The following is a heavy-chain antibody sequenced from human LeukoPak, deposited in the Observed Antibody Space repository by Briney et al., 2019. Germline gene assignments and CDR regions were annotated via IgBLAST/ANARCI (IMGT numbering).Heavy chain of an antibody. CDR2: INHSGST. J-gene: IGHJ6*03. Sequence: SETLPLTCAVYGGSFSGYYWSWIRQPPGKGLEWIGEINHSGSTNYNPSLKSRVTISVDTSKNQFSLKLSSVTAADTAVYYCARVNSSGWSKPHYYMDVWGKGTTVTVSS. V-gene: IGHV4-34*01. D-gene: IGHD6-19*01. CDR1: GGSFSGYY. CDR3: ARVNSSGWSKPHYYMDV.